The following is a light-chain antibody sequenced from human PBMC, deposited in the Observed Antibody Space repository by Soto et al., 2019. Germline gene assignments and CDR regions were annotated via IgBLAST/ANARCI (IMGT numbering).Light chain of an antibody. Sequence: FMLTQPHSVSESPGKTVTISCTRSSGSIASNYVQWYQQRPGSAPTTVICEDNQRPSGVPDRFSGSIDSSSNSASLTISGLKTEGEADYYCQSYDSSNVVVFGGGTKLTVL. J-gene: IGLJ2*01. CDR2: EDN. V-gene: IGLV6-57*04. CDR3: QSYDSSNVVV. CDR1: SGSIASNY.